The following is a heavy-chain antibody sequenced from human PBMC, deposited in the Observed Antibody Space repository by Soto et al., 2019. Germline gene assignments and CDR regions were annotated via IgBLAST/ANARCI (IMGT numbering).Heavy chain of an antibody. D-gene: IGHD3-3*01. CDR1: GFSFRLYT. CDR2: IGYDGSNK. Sequence: QVQLVESGLGVVQPGRSLRLSCAASGFSFRLYTMHWVRQAPGKGLEWVAVIGYDGSNKYYADSVKGRFTISRDNPTNTLYLQINSLRTEDTAVYYCVRGGTYDFWSGDFDYWGQGTLVTVSS. CDR3: VRGGTYDFWSGDFDY. V-gene: IGHV3-30-3*01. J-gene: IGHJ4*02.